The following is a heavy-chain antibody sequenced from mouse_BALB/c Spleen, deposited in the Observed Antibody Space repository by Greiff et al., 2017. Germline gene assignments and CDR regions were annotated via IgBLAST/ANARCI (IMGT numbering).Heavy chain of an antibody. Sequence: EVQVVESGGGLVKPGGSLKLSCAASGFAFSSYDMSWVRQTPEKRLEWVAYISSGGGSTYYPDTVKGRFTISRDNAKNTLYLQMSSLKSEDTAMYYCARERRITTVVAPYYFDYWGQGTTLTVSA. CDR1: GFAFSSYD. V-gene: IGHV5-12-1*01. CDR2: ISSGGGST. CDR3: ARERRITTVVAPYYFDY. D-gene: IGHD1-1*01. J-gene: IGHJ2*01.